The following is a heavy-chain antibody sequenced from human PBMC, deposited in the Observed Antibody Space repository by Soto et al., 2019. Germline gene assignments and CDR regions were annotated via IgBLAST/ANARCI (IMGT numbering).Heavy chain of an antibody. CDR1: GYSISSNNW. J-gene: IGHJ4*02. D-gene: IGHD1-26*01. CDR2: IYYSGTT. CDR3: ARRETQAPIDY. V-gene: IGHV4-28*01. Sequence: QVQLQESGPGLVKPSDTLSLTCAVSGYSISSNNWWGWIRQPPGKGLEWIGYIYYSGTTYYNPSLKSRVTMSVDTSKTQFSLKLTSVTAVDTAVYYCARRETQAPIDYWGQGTLVTVSS.